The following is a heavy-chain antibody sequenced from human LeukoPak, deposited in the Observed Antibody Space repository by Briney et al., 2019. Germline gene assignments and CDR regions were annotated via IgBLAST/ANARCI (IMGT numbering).Heavy chain of an antibody. Sequence: GGSLRLSCAASGFTFSSYWMSWVRQAPGKGLEWVANIKQDGSQKFYVDSVKGRFTISRDNAKNSLYLQMNSMRAAATAVYYCARGDSWGGFYIDAFDIWGQGTMVTVSS. V-gene: IGHV3-7*01. CDR2: IKQDGSQK. J-gene: IGHJ3*02. CDR1: GFTFSSYW. D-gene: IGHD3-3*01. CDR3: ARGDSWGGFYIDAFDI.